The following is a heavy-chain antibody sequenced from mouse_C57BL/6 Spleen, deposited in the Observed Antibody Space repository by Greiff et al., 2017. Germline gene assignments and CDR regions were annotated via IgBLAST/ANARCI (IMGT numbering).Heavy chain of an antibody. Sequence: QVQLKESGAELMKPGASVKLSCKATGYTFTGYWIEWVKQRPGHGLEWIGEILPGCGSTNYNEKFKGKATFTADPSSNTAYMQLSSLTTEDSAIYYCARSFHYYGSSYGFASWGQGTLVTVSA. D-gene: IGHD1-1*01. CDR1: GYTFTGYW. CDR2: ILPGCGST. CDR3: ARSFHYYGSSYGFAS. V-gene: IGHV1-9*01. J-gene: IGHJ3*01.